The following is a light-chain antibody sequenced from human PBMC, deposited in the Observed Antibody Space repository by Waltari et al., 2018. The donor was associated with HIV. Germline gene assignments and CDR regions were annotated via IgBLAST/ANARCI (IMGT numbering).Light chain of an antibody. CDR3: GTWDRSLSAAV. CDR2: DNN. V-gene: IGLV1-51*01. CDR1: TSILGNDS. Sequence: QLVLTQPPSVSAAPGQKVTISCPGSTSILGNDSVSWYQHVPGAAPRLLIYDNNKRPSGIPDRFSGSRAGTSATLGITGLQTGDEAHYYCGTWDRSLSAAVFGGGTKLTVL. J-gene: IGLJ3*02.